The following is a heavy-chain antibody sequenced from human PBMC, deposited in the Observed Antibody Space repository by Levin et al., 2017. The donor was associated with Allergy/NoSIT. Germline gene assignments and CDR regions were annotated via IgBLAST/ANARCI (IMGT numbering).Heavy chain of an antibody. J-gene: IGHJ4*02. Sequence: GGSLRLSCAASGFTFTNFAMNWVRQAPGKGLEWVSAISGSASITYYADSVKGRFTISRDNSKNTVYLQMNSLRAEDTAVYYCAKDYHSNGYYYLDNWGQGTLVTVSS. D-gene: IGHD3-22*01. CDR2: ISGSASIT. V-gene: IGHV3-23*01. CDR3: AKDYHSNGYYYLDN. CDR1: GFTFTNFA.